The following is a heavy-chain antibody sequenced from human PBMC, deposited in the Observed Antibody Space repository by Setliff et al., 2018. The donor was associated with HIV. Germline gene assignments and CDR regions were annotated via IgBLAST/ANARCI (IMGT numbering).Heavy chain of an antibody. V-gene: IGHV3-23*01. J-gene: IGHJ4*02. Sequence: PGGSLRLSCAASGFTFSSYAMSWVRQAPGKGLAWVSGLSGSGVGTYYAGSVKGRFTISRDNSKNTLYLQMNSLRAEDTAVYYCAKAGDYYDRTTFDSWGQGTLVT. D-gene: IGHD3-22*01. CDR2: LSGSGVGT. CDR3: AKAGDYYDRTTFDS. CDR1: GFTFSSYA.